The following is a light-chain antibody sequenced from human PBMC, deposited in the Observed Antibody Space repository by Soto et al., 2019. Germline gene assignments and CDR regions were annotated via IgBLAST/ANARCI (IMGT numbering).Light chain of an antibody. J-gene: IGKJ5*01. Sequence: ERVLTQAPASLSVSTGERATLSCRASQSVSSNVAWYQQKPGQAPRLLIYGASTRATGIPGRFSGSGSGTEFTLTISSLQSEDFAVYYCQQYTDWAPFVACGQGTRLESK. CDR3: QQYTDWAPFVA. CDR1: QSVSSN. CDR2: GAS. V-gene: IGKV3-15*01.